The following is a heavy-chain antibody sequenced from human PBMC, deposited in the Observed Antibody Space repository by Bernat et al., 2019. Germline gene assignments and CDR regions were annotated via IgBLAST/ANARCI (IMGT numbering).Heavy chain of an antibody. CDR2: INPSGGST. J-gene: IGHJ4*02. D-gene: IGHD1-14*01. V-gene: IGHV1-46*01. CDR3: ARVPPGEPSAYYCDY. Sequence: QVQLVQSGAEVKKPGASVKVSCKASGYTFTSYYMHWVRQAPGQGLEWMGIINPSGGSTSYAQKFQGRVTMTRDTSTSTVYMELSSLRSEDTAVYYCARVPPGEPSAYYCDYWGQGNRVNVSS. CDR1: GYTFTSYY.